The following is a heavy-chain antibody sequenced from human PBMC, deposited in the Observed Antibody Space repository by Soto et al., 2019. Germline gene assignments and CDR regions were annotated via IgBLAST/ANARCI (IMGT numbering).Heavy chain of an antibody. CDR3: AKLGSSSWSPHYYFDY. Sequence: PSETLSLTRAVYGGSFSGYYWGWIRQPPGKGLEWIGEINHSGSTNYNPSLKSRVTISVDTSKNQFSLKLSSVTAADTAVYYCAKLGSSSWSPHYYFDYWGQGTLVTVSS. D-gene: IGHD2-2*01. V-gene: IGHV4-34*01. J-gene: IGHJ4*02. CDR2: INHSGST. CDR1: GGSFSGYY.